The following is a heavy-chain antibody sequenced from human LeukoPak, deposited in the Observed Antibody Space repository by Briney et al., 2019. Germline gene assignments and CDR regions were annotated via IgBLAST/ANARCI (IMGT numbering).Heavy chain of an antibody. CDR1: GGSISSSSYY. J-gene: IGHJ4*02. V-gene: IGHV4-39*01. Sequence: SETLSLTCTASGGSISSSSYYWGWIRQPPGKGLEWIGSIYYSGSTYYNQSLKSRVTISVDTSKNQFSLKLSSVTAADTAVYYCARQGPLYYYDSSGYYPFDYWGQGTLVTVSS. CDR2: IYYSGST. CDR3: ARQGPLYYYDSSGYYPFDY. D-gene: IGHD3-22*01.